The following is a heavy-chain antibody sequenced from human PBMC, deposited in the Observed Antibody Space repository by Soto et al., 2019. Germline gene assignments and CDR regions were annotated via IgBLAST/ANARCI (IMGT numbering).Heavy chain of an antibody. D-gene: IGHD6-13*01. Sequence: ASVKVSCKASGYTFTSYDINWVRQATGQGLEWMGWMNPNSGNTGNAQKFQGRVTMTRNTSISTAYMELSSLRSEDTAVYYCARVGSWYREPDYFDYWGQGTLVTVSS. CDR3: ARVGSWYREPDYFDY. CDR1: GYTFTSYD. V-gene: IGHV1-8*01. CDR2: MNPNSGNT. J-gene: IGHJ4*02.